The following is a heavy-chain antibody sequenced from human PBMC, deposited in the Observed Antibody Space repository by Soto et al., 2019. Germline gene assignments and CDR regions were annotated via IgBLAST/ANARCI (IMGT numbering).Heavy chain of an antibody. Sequence: AGVQVSCRPAGYTFTSYGISWVRPAPGQGLEWMGWISAYNGNTNYAQRLQGRVTMTTDTSTSTAYMELRSLRSDDTAVYYCARGHLGDPFDYWGQGTLVPVSS. CDR1: GYTFTSYG. CDR2: ISAYNGNT. CDR3: ARGHLGDPFDY. D-gene: IGHD3-10*01. J-gene: IGHJ4*02. V-gene: IGHV1-18*01.